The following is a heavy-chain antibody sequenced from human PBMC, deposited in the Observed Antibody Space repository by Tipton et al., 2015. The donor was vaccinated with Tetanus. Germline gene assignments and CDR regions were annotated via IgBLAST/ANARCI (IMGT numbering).Heavy chain of an antibody. V-gene: IGHV3-53*01. CDR2: IYSGGST. D-gene: IGHD6-6*01. CDR1: GFTVSSNY. CDR3: ARRTGQLAFDY. J-gene: IGHJ4*02. Sequence: SLRLSCAASGFTVSSNYTSWVRQAPGKGLEWVSVIYSGGSTYYADSVKGRFTISRDNSKNTLYLQMNSLRAEDTAVYYCARRTGQLAFDYWGQGTLVTVSS.